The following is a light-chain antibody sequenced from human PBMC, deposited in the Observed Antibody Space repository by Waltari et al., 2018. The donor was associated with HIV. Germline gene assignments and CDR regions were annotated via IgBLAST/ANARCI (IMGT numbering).Light chain of an antibody. V-gene: IGLV1-47*01. CDR1: TSNIGSND. J-gene: IGLJ2*01. CDR2: RND. Sequence: SVLTQPPSASGTPGQRVPISCSGSTSNIGSNDVFWYQHRPGTAPKLLIHRNDQGPSGVRDRFSGSTSGTSASLAISGLRSEDEADYYCVAWDDSLRGVLFGGGTKVAVL. CDR3: VAWDDSLRGVL.